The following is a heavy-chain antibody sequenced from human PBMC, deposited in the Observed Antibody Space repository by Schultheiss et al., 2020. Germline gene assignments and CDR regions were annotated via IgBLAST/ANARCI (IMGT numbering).Heavy chain of an antibody. D-gene: IGHD1-26*01. CDR1: GGSFSGYY. J-gene: IGHJ4*02. V-gene: IGHV4-34*01. CDR3: ARLSGAYGRDCDY. CDR2: IYYSGST. Sequence: SQTLSLTCAVYGGSFSGYYWGWIRQPPEKGLEWIGSIYYSGSTYYNPSLRSRVTISVDTSKDQFSLKLSSVTAADTAVYYCARLSGAYGRDCDYWGQGTLVTVSS.